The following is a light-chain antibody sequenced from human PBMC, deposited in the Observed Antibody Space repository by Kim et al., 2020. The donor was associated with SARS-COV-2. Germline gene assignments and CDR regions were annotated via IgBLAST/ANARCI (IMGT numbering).Light chain of an antibody. CDR3: QQYGYSPWT. J-gene: IGKJ1*01. CDR2: GAS. CDR1: QSVSDIN. Sequence: SPGVSATPSCRARQSVSDINLAWYQHKPGRAPRLLIYGASTRATGIPDRFSGSGSGTDFTLTISRLEPEDFAMYYCQQYGYSPWTFGQGTKVDIK. V-gene: IGKV3-20*01.